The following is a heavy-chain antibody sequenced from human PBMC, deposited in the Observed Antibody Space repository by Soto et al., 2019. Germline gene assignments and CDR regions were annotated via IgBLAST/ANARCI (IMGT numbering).Heavy chain of an antibody. J-gene: IGHJ6*02. CDR2: ISAYNGNT. CDR3: ARDRCSSTSGYRRHYYYGMDV. CDR1: GYTFTSYG. V-gene: IGHV1-18*04. D-gene: IGHD2-2*02. Sequence: ASVKVSCKASGYTFTSYGISWVRQAPGQGLEWMGWISAYNGNTNYAQKLQGRVTMTTDTSTSTAYMELRSLRSDDTAVYYCARDRCSSTSGYRRHYYYGMDVWGQGTTVTVSS.